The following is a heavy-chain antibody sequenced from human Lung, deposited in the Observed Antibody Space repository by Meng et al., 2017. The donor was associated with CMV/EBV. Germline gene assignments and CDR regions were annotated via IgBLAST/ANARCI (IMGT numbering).Heavy chain of an antibody. CDR1: GVSISSNIR. J-gene: IGHJ4*02. CDR2: IDDSGST. V-gene: IGHV4-4*02. Sequence: QVPLPGAGPGLVKPSGTLSLPCGVSGVSISSNIRWTWVRQPPGKGLEWIGDIDDSGSTNYNPSLNSRISISLDKSKNHFSLKVNSVTAADTAVYYCARGKQDAWELLAYWGQGALVTVSS. CDR3: ARGKQDAWELLAY. D-gene: IGHD1-26*01.